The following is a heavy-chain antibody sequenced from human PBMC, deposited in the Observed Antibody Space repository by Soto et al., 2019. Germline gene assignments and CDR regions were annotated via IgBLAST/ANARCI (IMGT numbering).Heavy chain of an antibody. D-gene: IGHD1-1*01. J-gene: IGHJ4*02. CDR2: IYYSGST. CDR3: ARRHGYSFDY. CDR1: GGSISSYY. V-gene: IGHV4-59*08. Sequence: PSGTLSLTCTVSGGSISSYYWSWIRQPPGKGLEWIGYIYYSGSTNYNPSLKSRVTISVDTSKNQFSLKLSSVTAADTAVYYCARRHGYSFDYWGQGTLVTVYS.